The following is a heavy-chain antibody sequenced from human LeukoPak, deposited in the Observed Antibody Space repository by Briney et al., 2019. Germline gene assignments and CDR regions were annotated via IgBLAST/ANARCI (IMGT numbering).Heavy chain of an antibody. Sequence: ASVNVSCKASGYTFTTHYMHWVRQAPGQGLEWMGLIHPTGSSTLYAQKFQGRVTMTRDTSTNTDYMELSSLRSEDTAVYYCAREMSDDSSGNDDYWGQGTLVTVSS. V-gene: IGHV1-46*01. J-gene: IGHJ4*02. CDR2: IHPTGSST. D-gene: IGHD3-22*01. CDR1: GYTFTTHY. CDR3: AREMSDDSSGNDDY.